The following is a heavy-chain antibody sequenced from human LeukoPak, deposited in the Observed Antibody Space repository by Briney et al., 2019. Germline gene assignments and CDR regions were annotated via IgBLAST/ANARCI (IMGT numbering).Heavy chain of an antibody. CDR3: VGVYYDSSGGPYYYYGMDV. D-gene: IGHD3-22*01. CDR2: IYYSGST. CDR1: GGSISSYY. J-gene: IGHJ6*02. V-gene: IGHV4-59*12. Sequence: SETLSLTCTVSGGSISSYYWSWIRQPPGKGLEWIGYIYYSGSTNYNPSLKSRVTISVDTSKNQFSLKLSSVTAADTAVYYCVGVYYDSSGGPYYYYGMDVWGQGTTVTVSS.